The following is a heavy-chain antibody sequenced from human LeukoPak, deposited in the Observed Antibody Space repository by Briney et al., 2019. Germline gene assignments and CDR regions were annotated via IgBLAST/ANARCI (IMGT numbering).Heavy chain of an antibody. CDR3: ARAGGSSHTNWFDP. CDR1: GGSISSYY. J-gene: IGHJ5*02. CDR2: IYYSGST. D-gene: IGHD1-26*01. V-gene: IGHV4-59*01. Sequence: PSETLPLTCTVSGGSISSYYWSWIRQPPGKGLEWIGYIYYSGSTNYNPSLKSRVTISVDTSKNQFSLKLSSVTAADTAVYYCARAGGSSHTNWFDPWGQGTLVTVSS.